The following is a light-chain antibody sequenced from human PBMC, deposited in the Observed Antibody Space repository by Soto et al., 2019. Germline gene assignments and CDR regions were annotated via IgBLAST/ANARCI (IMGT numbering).Light chain of an antibody. V-gene: IGKV3-15*01. CDR1: QSVSAN. CDR3: QQYNIWPPWT. CDR2: GIS. J-gene: IGKJ1*01. Sequence: EIVLTQSPAALSVSLGEGVTLSCRASQSVSANLAWYQQRPGQAPRLLIYGISTRAPDTPDRVSGSGSAAEFTLTISSLQSEDSAVYCCQQYNIWPPWTFGQGTKGEIK.